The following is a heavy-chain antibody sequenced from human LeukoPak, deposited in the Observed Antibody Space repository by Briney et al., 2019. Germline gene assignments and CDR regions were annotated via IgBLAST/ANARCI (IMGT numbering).Heavy chain of an antibody. CDR1: GFTFSSYS. D-gene: IGHD4-17*01. Sequence: GGSLRLSCAASGFTFSSYSMNWVRQAPGKGLEWVSSISSSSSYIYYADSVKGRFTISRDNAKNSLYLQMSSLRAEDTAVYYCARDAGDSIQNYYYYYGMDVWGQGTTVTVSS. CDR3: ARDAGDSIQNYYYYYGMDV. CDR2: ISSSSSYI. J-gene: IGHJ6*02. V-gene: IGHV3-21*01.